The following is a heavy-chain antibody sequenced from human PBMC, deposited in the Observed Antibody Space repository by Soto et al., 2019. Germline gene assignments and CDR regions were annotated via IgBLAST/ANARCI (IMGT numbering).Heavy chain of an antibody. J-gene: IGHJ3*02. D-gene: IGHD3-3*01. Sequence: QLQLQESGPGLVKPSETLSLTCTVSGGSISSSSYYWGWIRQPPGKGLEWIGGIYYSGSTYYHPSRKGLVPISVDASKNQFSLKLSSVTAADTAVYYRARSYYDFWSGYYADAFDIWGQGTMVTVSS. V-gene: IGHV4-39*01. CDR2: IYYSGST. CDR3: ARSYYDFWSGYYADAFDI. CDR1: GGSISSSSYY.